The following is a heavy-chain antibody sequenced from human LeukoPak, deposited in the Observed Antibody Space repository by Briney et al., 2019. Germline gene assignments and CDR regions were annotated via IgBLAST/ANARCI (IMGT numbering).Heavy chain of an antibody. V-gene: IGHV3-21*05. CDR1: GFTFSSYA. Sequence: GGSLRLSCAASGFTFSSYAMHWVRQAPGKGLEWISYISGSGGDIYYVDSVKGRFTISRDNAKNSLYLQMNSLRAEDTALYYCARAWGSADYWGQGTLVTVSS. CDR3: ARAWGSADY. D-gene: IGHD7-27*01. CDR2: ISGSGGDI. J-gene: IGHJ4*02.